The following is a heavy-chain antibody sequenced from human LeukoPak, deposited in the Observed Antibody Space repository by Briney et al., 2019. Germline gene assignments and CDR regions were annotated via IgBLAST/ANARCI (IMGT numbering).Heavy chain of an antibody. Sequence: SETLSLTCTVSGGSISSYYWSWIRQPAGKGLEWIGRIYTSGSTNYNPSLKSRVTMSVDTFKNQFSLELSSVTAAETAVYYCARGGVISAFDIWGQGTMVTVSS. CDR1: GGSISSYY. D-gene: IGHD3-16*02. CDR3: ARGGVISAFDI. CDR2: IYTSGST. V-gene: IGHV4-4*07. J-gene: IGHJ3*02.